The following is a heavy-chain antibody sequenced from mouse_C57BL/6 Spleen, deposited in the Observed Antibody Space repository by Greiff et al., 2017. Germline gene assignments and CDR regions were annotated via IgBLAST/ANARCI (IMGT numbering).Heavy chain of an antibody. D-gene: IGHD1-1*01. V-gene: IGHV1-64*01. Sequence: QVQLKQPGAELVKPGASVKLSCKASGYTFTSYWMHWVKQRPGQGLEWIGMIHPNSGSTNYNEKFKSKATLTVDKSSSTAYMQLSSLTSEDSAVYYCARGGYYGSSSNWYFDVWGTGTMVTVSS. CDR2: IHPNSGST. CDR1: GYTFTSYW. J-gene: IGHJ1*03. CDR3: ARGGYYGSSSNWYFDV.